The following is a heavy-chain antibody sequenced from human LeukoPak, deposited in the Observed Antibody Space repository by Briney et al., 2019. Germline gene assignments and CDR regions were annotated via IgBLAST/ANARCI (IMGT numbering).Heavy chain of an antibody. CDR1: GFTFSSYS. Sequence: GGSLRLSCAASGFTFSSYSMNWVRQAPGKGLEWVSYINSSSSTIYYADSVKGRFTISRDNAKNSLYLQMNSLRAEDTAVYYCARVDCSSTSCLEFRGYYYYYYMDVWGKGTTVTVSS. CDR3: ARVDCSSTSCLEFRGYYYYYYMDV. D-gene: IGHD2-2*01. V-gene: IGHV3-48*01. J-gene: IGHJ6*03. CDR2: INSSSSTI.